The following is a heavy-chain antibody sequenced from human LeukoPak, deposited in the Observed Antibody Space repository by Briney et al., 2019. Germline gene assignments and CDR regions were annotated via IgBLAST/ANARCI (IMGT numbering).Heavy chain of an antibody. V-gene: IGHV3-33*01. Sequence: PGRSLRLSCAASGFTFSSYGMHWVRQAPGKGLEWVAVIWYDGSNKYYADSVKGRFTISRDNSKNTLYLQMNSLRAEDTAVYYCARRQQSSYGMDVWGQGTTVTVSS. CDR2: IWYDGSNK. D-gene: IGHD6-13*01. CDR1: GFTFSSYG. J-gene: IGHJ6*02. CDR3: ARRQQSSYGMDV.